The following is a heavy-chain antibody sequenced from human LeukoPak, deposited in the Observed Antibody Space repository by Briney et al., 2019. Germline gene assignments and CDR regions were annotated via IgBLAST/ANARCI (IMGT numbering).Heavy chain of an antibody. J-gene: IGHJ6*02. CDR1: GFTFSSYS. V-gene: IGHV3-21*01. CDR2: ISSSSSYI. CDR3: ARGSSSWIPPYYYGMDV. Sequence: PGGSLRLSCAASGFTFSSYSMNWVRQAPGKGLEWVSSISSSSSYIYYADSVKGRFTISRDNAKNSLYLQMNSLRAEDTAVYYCARGSSSWIPPYYYGMDVWGQGTTVTVSS. D-gene: IGHD6-13*01.